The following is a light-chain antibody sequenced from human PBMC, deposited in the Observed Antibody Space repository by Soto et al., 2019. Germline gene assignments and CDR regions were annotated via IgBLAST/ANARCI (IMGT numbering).Light chain of an antibody. CDR2: DAS. CDR3: QQRSNWLT. J-gene: IGKJ4*01. V-gene: IGKV3-11*01. Sequence: EIVLTQSPATLSLSPGERATLSCRASQSVSSFLAWYQQKPGQAPRLLIYDASNRSTDIPARFSGSGSGTDFTLTISILEPEDFAVYYCQQRSNWLTFGGGTKVEIK. CDR1: QSVSSF.